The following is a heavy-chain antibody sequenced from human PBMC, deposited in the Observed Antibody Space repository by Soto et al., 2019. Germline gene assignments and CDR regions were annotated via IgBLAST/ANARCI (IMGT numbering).Heavy chain of an antibody. J-gene: IGHJ4*02. V-gene: IGHV4-39*01. CDR1: GGSISSSSYY. CDR3: ASLVYDSSGYRPG. CDR2: IYYSGST. Sequence: QLQLQESGPGLVKPSETLSLTCTVSGGSISSSSYYWGWIRQPPGKGLEWIGSIYYSGSTYYNPTLKSRVTLSVDASKNQCYLKLSSVTAADTAVYYCASLVYDSSGYRPGWGQGTLVTVSS. D-gene: IGHD3-22*01.